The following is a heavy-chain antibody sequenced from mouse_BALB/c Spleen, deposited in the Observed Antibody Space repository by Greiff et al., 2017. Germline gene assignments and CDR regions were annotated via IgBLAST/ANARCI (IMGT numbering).Heavy chain of an antibody. CDR1: GFSLTSYG. D-gene: IGHD2-14*01. J-gene: IGHJ3*01. V-gene: IGHV2-5-1*01. CDR2: IWRGGST. CDR3: AKDGYDVGLAWFAY. Sequence: QVQLQQSGPSLVQPSQSLSITCTVSGFSLTSYGVNWVRQSPGKGLEWLGVIWRGGSTDYNAAFMSRLSITKDNSKSQVFFKMNSLQADDTAIYYCAKDGYDVGLAWFAYWGQGTLVTVSA.